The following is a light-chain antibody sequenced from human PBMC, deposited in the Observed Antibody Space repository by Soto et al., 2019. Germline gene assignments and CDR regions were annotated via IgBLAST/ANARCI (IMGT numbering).Light chain of an antibody. V-gene: IGLV2-11*01. J-gene: IGLJ1*01. CDR3: CSYVGTYSYV. CDR2: DVT. CDR1: SSDVGAYNY. Sequence: QSALTQPRSVSGSRGQSITISCTGTSSDVGAYNYASWYQQHPGKVPKLMLYDVTKRPSGVPDRFSGSKSGNTASLTISGLQAEDEADYYCCSYVGTYSYVFGTGTKLTVL.